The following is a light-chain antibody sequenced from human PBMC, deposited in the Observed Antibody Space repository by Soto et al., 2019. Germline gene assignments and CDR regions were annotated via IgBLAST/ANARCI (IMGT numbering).Light chain of an antibody. V-gene: IGKV3-11*01. CDR1: QSVNSY. CDR2: DAS. CDR3: QQRSNWPPA. J-gene: IGKJ4*01. Sequence: EIVLTQSPATLSLSPGERANLSCRASQSVNSYLAWYQQKPGQGPRLLIYDASNRATGNPARFSGSGSGTDFTLTISSLEPEDLAVYYGQQRSNWPPAFGGGTKVEIK.